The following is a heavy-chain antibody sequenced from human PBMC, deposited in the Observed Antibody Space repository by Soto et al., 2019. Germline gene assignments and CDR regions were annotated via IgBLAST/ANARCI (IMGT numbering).Heavy chain of an antibody. Sequence: GSSVKVSCKPSGYTFTSYGIRWVGQAPARGSEGMGWISAYNGNPHYEQKLQGRVTMTTDTATTTAYMELRSVRSDDRAGYCCARDLLAVAGTRTFDYWGQGTLVTVSS. V-gene: IGHV1-18*01. CDR2: ISAYNGNP. J-gene: IGHJ4*02. CDR1: GYTFTSYG. CDR3: ARDLLAVAGTRTFDY. D-gene: IGHD6-19*01.